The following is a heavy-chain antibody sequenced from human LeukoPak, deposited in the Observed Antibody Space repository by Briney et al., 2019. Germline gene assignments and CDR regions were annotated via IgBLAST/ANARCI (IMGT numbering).Heavy chain of an antibody. CDR2: INAGNGNT. J-gene: IGHJ5*02. CDR1: GYTFTSYA. CDR3: AGTGAYYGWFDP. D-gene: IGHD3-3*01. Sequence: ASVKVSCKASGYTFTSYAVHWVRQAPGQRLEWMGWINAGNGNTKYSQKFQGRVTITRDTSASTAYLEVDSLRSEDTAVYYCAGTGAYYGWFDPWGQGTLVTVSS. V-gene: IGHV1-3*01.